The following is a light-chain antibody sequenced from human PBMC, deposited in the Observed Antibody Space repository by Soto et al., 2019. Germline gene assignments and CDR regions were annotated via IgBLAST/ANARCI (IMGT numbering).Light chain of an antibody. CDR2: VEGSGTF. V-gene: IGLV4-60*01. CDR3: ETWDSNTWV. J-gene: IGLJ3*02. CDR1: SGHSSNI. Sequence: QSVLTQSSSVSASLGSSVKLTCTLSSGHSSNIIAWHQQQPGKAPRYLMKVEGSGTFNKGSGVPDRFSGYRSGADRYLTISDLQLEDEADYYCETWDSNTWVFGGGTQLTVL.